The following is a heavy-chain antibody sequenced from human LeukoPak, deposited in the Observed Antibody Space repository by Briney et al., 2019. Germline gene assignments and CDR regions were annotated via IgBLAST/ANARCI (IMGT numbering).Heavy chain of an antibody. CDR1: GFIFSSYS. J-gene: IGHJ4*02. D-gene: IGHD4/OR15-4a*01. CDR3: AREREPLDYGDSTNLDY. CDR2: IGSKTGNI. V-gene: IGHV3-21*01. Sequence: GSLRLSCTASGFIFSSYSMNWVRQAPGKGLEWVSFIGSKTGNIYYGDSVKGRFTISRDDAKNSIYLQMNSLRVEDTAVYYCAREREPLDYGDSTNLDYWGQGTLVTVSS.